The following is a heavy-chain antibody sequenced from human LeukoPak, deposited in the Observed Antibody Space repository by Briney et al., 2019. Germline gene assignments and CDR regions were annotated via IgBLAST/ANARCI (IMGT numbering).Heavy chain of an antibody. Sequence: GGSLRLSCAASGFTFSSYSMNWVRQAPGKGLEWVSSISSSSSYIYYADSVKGRFTISRDNAKNSLYLQMNSLRAEDTAVYYCARDLMRTYYSDSGSFSQGPVDPWGQGTLVTVSS. CDR2: ISSSSSYI. CDR1: GFTFSSYS. D-gene: IGHD3-10*01. J-gene: IGHJ5*02. V-gene: IGHV3-21*01. CDR3: ARDLMRTYYSDSGSFSQGPVDP.